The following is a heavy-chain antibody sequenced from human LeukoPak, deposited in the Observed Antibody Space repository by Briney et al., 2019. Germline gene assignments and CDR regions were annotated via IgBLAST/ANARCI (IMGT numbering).Heavy chain of an antibody. CDR3: ARHLPVYYYDSSGYYYDWFDP. J-gene: IGHJ5*02. D-gene: IGHD3-22*01. V-gene: IGHV4-39*01. CDR2: IYYSGST. CDR1: GGSISSSSYY. Sequence: PSETLSLTCTVSGGSISSSSYYLGWIRQPPGKGLEWIVSIYYSGSTYYNPSLKSRVTISVDTSKNQFSLKLSSVTAADTAVYYCARHLPVYYYDSSGYYYDWFDPWGQGTLVTVSS.